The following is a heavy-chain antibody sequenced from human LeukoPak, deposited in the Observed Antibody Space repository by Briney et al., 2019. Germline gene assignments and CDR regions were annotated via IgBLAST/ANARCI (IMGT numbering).Heavy chain of an antibody. CDR3: ARGQYSTLSFYNHYYMDV. J-gene: IGHJ6*03. V-gene: IGHV4-61*02. Sequence: SQTLSLTCTVSGGSISSGSYYWSWIRQPAGKGLEWIGRIYTSGSTNYNPSLKSRVTISVDTSKNHFSLEVSSVTAADTAVYYCARGQYSTLSFYNHYYMDVWGTGTTVTVSS. CDR2: IYTSGST. CDR1: GGSISSGSYY. D-gene: IGHD6-6*01.